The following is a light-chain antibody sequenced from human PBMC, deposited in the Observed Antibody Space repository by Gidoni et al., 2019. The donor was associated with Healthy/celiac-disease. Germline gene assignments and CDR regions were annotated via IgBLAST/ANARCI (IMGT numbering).Light chain of an antibody. V-gene: IGKV3-11*01. CDR3: QQRSNWPPADFT. CDR2: DAS. J-gene: IGKJ3*01. CDR1: QSVSSY. Sequence: EIVLTQSPATLSLSPGERATLSCRASQSVSSYLAWYQQKPGQAPRLLIYDASNRATGIPARFSGSGSGTDFTLTISSLKPEDFAVYYCQQRSNWPPADFTFXPXTKVDIK.